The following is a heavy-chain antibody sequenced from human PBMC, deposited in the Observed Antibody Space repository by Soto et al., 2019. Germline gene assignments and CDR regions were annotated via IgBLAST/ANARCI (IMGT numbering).Heavy chain of an antibody. CDR3: ARLSLAVAGLDY. D-gene: IGHD6-19*01. J-gene: IGHJ4*02. Sequence: SETLSLTCTVSGGSISSGGYYWSWIRQHPGKGLEWIGYIYYSGSTYYNPSLKSRVTISVDTSKNQFSLKLSSVTAADTAVYYCARLSLAVAGLDYWGQGTLVTVSS. CDR1: GGSISSGGYY. V-gene: IGHV4-31*03. CDR2: IYYSGST.